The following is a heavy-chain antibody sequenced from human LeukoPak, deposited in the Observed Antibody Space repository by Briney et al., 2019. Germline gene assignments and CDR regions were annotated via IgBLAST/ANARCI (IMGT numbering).Heavy chain of an antibody. J-gene: IGHJ6*03. V-gene: IGHV5-51*01. CDR1: GYSFTSYW. CDR2: IYPGDSDT. CDR3: ARIEYSSSSYYYFYMDV. D-gene: IGHD6-6*01. Sequence: AESLKISCTGSGYSFTSYWICWVREMPEKGLEWMMIIYPGDSDTRYSPYFQGQVTISADKSISTAYLQWSSLKASDTAMYYCARIEYSSSSYYYFYMDVWGKGTTVTVSS.